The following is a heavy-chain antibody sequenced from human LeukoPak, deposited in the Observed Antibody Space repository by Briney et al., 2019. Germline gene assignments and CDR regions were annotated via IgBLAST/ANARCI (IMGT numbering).Heavy chain of an antibody. D-gene: IGHD2-2*01. J-gene: IGHJ5*02. V-gene: IGHV1-18*01. Sequence: GASVKVSCKASGYTFTSYGISWVRQAPGQGLEWMGWISAYNGNTNYAQKLQGRVTMTTDTSTSTAYMELRSLRSDDTAVYYCAATTGVPAAMIFDPRGQGTLVTVSS. CDR1: GYTFTSYG. CDR2: ISAYNGNT. CDR3: AATTGVPAAMIFDP.